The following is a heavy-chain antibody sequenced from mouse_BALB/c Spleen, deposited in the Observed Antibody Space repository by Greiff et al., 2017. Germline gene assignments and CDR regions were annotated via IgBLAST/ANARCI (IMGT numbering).Heavy chain of an antibody. D-gene: IGHD2-1*01. CDR1: GYTFTSYT. V-gene: IGHV1-4*02. CDR3: ARKRVYYGRGGAMDY. Sequence: QVQLQQSAAELARPGASVKMSCKASGYTFTSYTMHWVKQRPGQGLEWIGYINPSSGYTEYNQKFKDKTTLTADKSSSTAYMQLSSLTSEDSAVYYCARKRVYYGRGGAMDYWGQGTSVTVSS. CDR2: INPSSGYT. J-gene: IGHJ4*01.